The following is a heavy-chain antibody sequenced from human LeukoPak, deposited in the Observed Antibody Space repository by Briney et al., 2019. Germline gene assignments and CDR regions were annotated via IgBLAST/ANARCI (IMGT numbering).Heavy chain of an antibody. V-gene: IGHV1-2*02. J-gene: IGHJ5*02. CDR1: GYTFTGYY. CDR3: ARLAYDQPHGWFDP. Sequence: APVKVSCKASGYTFTGYYMHWVRQAPGQGLEWMGWINPNSGGTNYAQKFQGRVTMTRDTSISTAYMELSRLRSDDTAVYYCARLAYDQPHGWFDPWGQGTLVTVSS. D-gene: IGHD3-22*01. CDR2: INPNSGGT.